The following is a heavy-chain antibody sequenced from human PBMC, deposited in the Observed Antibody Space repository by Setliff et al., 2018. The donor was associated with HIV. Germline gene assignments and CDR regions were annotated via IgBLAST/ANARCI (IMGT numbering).Heavy chain of an antibody. V-gene: IGHV5-51*01. CDR2: IYPGDSDT. D-gene: IGHD3-16*02. Sequence: PGESLTISCKGSGYSFTSYWSGWVRQRTGKGLEWMGIIYPGDSDTRYRPSFQGQVTISTDKSISTAYLQWISVKATDIAMYYCARHRIVKDYYYYLDVWGKGTMVTVSS. CDR3: ARHRIVKDYYYYLDV. CDR1: GYSFTSYW. J-gene: IGHJ6*03.